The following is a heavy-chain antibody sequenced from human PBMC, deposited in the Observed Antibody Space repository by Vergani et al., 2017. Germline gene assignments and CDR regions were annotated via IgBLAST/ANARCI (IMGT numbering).Heavy chain of an antibody. CDR1: GFTFSSYG. Sequence: QVQLVESGGGVVQPGRSLRLSCAASGFTFSSYGMHWVRQAPGKGLEWVAVISYDGSNKYYADSVKGRFIISRDNSKNTLYLQMNSLRAEDTAVYYCAKEVIDGDYYFDYWGQGTLVTVSS. CDR3: AKEVIDGDYYFDY. D-gene: IGHD4-17*01. CDR2: ISYDGSNK. J-gene: IGHJ4*02. V-gene: IGHV3-30*18.